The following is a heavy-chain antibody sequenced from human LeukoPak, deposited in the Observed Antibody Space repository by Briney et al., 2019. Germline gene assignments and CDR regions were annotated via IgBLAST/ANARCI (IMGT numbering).Heavy chain of an antibody. D-gene: IGHD3-10*01. Sequence: PGGSLRLSCAASGFTFDDYAMQWVRQAPGKGLEWVSRISGDGGSTYYEASVKGRFTISRDNIKNSLYLQMNSLRTEDTALYYCAKGDYYAKKFPFDYWGQGTLVTVSS. V-gene: IGHV3-43*02. CDR2: ISGDGGST. CDR1: GFTFDDYA. CDR3: AKGDYYAKKFPFDY. J-gene: IGHJ4*02.